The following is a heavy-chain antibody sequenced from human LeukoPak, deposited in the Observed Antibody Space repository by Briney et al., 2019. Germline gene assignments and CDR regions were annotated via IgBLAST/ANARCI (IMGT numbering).Heavy chain of an antibody. J-gene: IGHJ4*02. Sequence: SGPTLVNPTQTLTLTCTFSGFSLSTSGMCVSWIRQPPGKALEWLARIDWDDDKYYSTSLKTRLTISKDTSKNQVVLTMTNMDPVDTATYYCARIAVAGKEGDYWGQGTLSPSPQ. CDR2: IDWDDDK. V-gene: IGHV2-70*11. CDR1: GFSLSTSGMC. CDR3: ARIAVAGKEGDY. D-gene: IGHD6-19*01.